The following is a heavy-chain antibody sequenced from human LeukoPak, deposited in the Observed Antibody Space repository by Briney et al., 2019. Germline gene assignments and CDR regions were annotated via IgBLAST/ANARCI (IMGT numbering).Heavy chain of an antibody. J-gene: IGHJ6*03. V-gene: IGHV1-69*01. CDR2: IIPIFGTA. CDR1: GGTFSSYA. CDR3: ARRLTGEGYYYYYMDA. Sequence: ASVKVSCKASGGTFSSYAISWVRQAPGQGLEWMGGIIPIFGTANYAQKFQGRVTITADESTSTAYMELSSLRSEDTAVYYCARRLTGEGYYYYYMDAWGKGTTVTVSS. D-gene: IGHD3-10*01.